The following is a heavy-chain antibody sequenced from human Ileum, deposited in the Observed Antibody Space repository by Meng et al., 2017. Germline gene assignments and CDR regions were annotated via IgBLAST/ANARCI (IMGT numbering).Heavy chain of an antibody. CDR1: GFTFSNYA. J-gene: IGHJ4*01. CDR3: GRGRASFYFDF. D-gene: IGHD6-6*01. Sequence: QVQVVQSGAEVEKAGAAVRVSCKASGFTFSNYAIYWVRQAPGQSLEWLGWIHAGSGDTKFSQTFQGRLTFDRDTSADTVYMELSSLTSGDRAVYYCGRGRASFYFDFLGQGTLVTVSS. CDR2: IHAGSGDT. V-gene: IGHV1-3*01.